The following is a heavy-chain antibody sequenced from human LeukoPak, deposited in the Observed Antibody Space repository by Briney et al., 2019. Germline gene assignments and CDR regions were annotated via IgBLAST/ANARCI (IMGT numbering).Heavy chain of an antibody. CDR3: AGSSSPGVFDF. CDR1: GGSISSYY. CDR2: IYYSGST. Sequence: SETLSLTCTVSGGSISSYYWSWIRQPPGKGLEWIGYIYYSGSTNYNPSLKSRVTISVDTSKNQFSLKLSSVTAADTAVYYCAGSSSPGVFDFWGQGTLDTVSS. J-gene: IGHJ4*02. V-gene: IGHV4-59*12. D-gene: IGHD6-6*01.